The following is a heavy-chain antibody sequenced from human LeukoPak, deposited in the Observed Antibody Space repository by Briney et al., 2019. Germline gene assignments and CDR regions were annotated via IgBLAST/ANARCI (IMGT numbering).Heavy chain of an antibody. Sequence: SGTLSLTCTVSGGSISSGDYYWSWIRQPPGKGLEWIGYIYYSGSTYYNPSLKSRVTISVDTSKNQFSLKLSSVTAADTAVYYCVREPPNLDAFDIWGQGTMVTVCS. CDR1: GGSISSGDYY. CDR2: IYYSGST. CDR3: VREPPNLDAFDI. V-gene: IGHV4-30-4*08. J-gene: IGHJ3*02.